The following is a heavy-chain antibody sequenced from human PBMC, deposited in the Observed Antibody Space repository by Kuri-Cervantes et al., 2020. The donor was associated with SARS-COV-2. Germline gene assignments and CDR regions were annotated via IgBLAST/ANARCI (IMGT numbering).Heavy chain of an antibody. CDR3: ARGSSSHRPFDY. Sequence: SETLSLTCTVSDDSISTNYYWGWIRQPPGKGLEWIGIIHHSGSTYYNPSLKSRVTISVDTSKNQFSLKLSSVTAADTAVYYCARGSSSHRPFDYWGQGTLVTVSS. CDR1: DDSISTNYY. D-gene: IGHD6-6*01. V-gene: IGHV4-38-2*02. J-gene: IGHJ4*02. CDR2: IHHSGST.